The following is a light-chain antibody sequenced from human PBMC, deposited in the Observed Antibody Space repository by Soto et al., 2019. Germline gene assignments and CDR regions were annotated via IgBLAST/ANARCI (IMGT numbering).Light chain of an antibody. J-gene: IGLJ1*01. CDR1: SSDIGGSNR. V-gene: IGLV2-18*02. CDR3: TSFTSSYTYV. CDR2: EVS. Sequence: QSVLTQPPSVSGSPGQSVTISCTGTSSDIGGSNRVSRYQQPPGTAPKLVIYEVSDRPSGVPDRFSGSKSGNTASLTISGLQAEDEADYYCTSFTSSYTYVFGTGTKVTVL.